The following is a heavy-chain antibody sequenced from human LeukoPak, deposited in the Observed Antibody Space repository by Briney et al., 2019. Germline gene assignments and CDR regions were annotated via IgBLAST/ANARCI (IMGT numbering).Heavy chain of an antibody. CDR1: GFSFSTYA. V-gene: IGHV3-23*01. D-gene: IGHD2-8*01. Sequence: GGSLRLSCAASGFSFSTYAMSWVRQAPGKGQEWVSVISGSDGSTYYADSVKGRFTISRDDSKSTLSLQMHSLRAEDTAVYFCAKGGLMVYARSYFDYWGQGTLVTVSS. CDR2: ISGSDGST. CDR3: AKGGLMVYARSYFDY. J-gene: IGHJ4*02.